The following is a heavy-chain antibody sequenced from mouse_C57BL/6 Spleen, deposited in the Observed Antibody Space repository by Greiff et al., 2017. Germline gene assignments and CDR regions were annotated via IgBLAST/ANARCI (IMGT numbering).Heavy chain of an antibody. Sequence: QVQLQQSGPELVKPGASVKLSCKASGYTFTSYDINWVKQRPGQGLEWIGWIYPRVGSTKYNEKFKGKATLTVDTSSSTAYMELHSLTSEDSAVYVCARKGTHDGSSLAWFAYWGQGTLVTVSA. V-gene: IGHV1-85*01. CDR2: IYPRVGST. CDR1: GYTFTSYD. J-gene: IGHJ3*01. CDR3: ARKGTHDGSSLAWFAY. D-gene: IGHD1-1*01.